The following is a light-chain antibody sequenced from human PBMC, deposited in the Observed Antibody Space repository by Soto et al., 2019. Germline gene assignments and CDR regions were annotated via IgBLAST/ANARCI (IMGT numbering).Light chain of an antibody. J-gene: IGLJ2*01. CDR3: AAWDDSLNGRV. V-gene: IGLV1-44*01. CDR1: SSNIGSNT. Sequence: QSALTQPPSASGTPGQRVTISCSGSSSNIGSNTVNWYQQLPGTAPKLLIYGNNQRPSGVPDRFSGSKSGTSASLAISGLQSEDEADYYCAAWDDSLNGRVFGGGTTVTVL. CDR2: GNN.